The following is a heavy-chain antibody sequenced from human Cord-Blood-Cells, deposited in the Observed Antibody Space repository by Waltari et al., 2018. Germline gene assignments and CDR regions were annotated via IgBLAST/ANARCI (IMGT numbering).Heavy chain of an antibody. CDR3: RGGGYSNYFDY. CDR2: SRSKAYGGTT. J-gene: IGHJ4*02. CDR1: GFTFGDDA. V-gene: IGHV3-49*04. D-gene: IGHD4-4*01. Sequence: EVQLVASGGGLVQPGRCLRLSCTASGFTFGDDATTWVRPAPGKGMEWVGVSRSKAYGGTTEDAASLRGRFTISRDDSKSIAYLQMNSLKTEDTAVYYCRGGGYSNYFDYWGQGTLVTVSS.